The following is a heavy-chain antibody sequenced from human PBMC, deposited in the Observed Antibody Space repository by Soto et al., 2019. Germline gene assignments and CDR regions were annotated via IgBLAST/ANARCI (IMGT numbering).Heavy chain of an antibody. CDR2: IKQDGSEK. Sequence: ESGGGLVQPGGSLRLSCAASGFTFSSYWMSWVRQAPGKGLEWVANIKQDGSEKYYVDSVKGRFTISRDNAKNSLYLQMNSLRAEDTAVYYCARGGSGYDFGWFDPWGQGTLVTVSS. V-gene: IGHV3-7*05. CDR1: GFTFSSYW. J-gene: IGHJ5*02. CDR3: ARGGSGYDFGWFDP. D-gene: IGHD5-12*01.